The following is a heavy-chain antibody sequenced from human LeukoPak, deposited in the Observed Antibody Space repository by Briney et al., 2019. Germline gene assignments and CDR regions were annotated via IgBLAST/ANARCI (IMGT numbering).Heavy chain of an antibody. CDR2: ISAYNGNT. J-gene: IGHJ5*02. Sequence: GASVKVSCKASGYTFTSYGISWVRQAPGQAFEWMLWISAYNGNTNYAQKLQGRVTMTTDTSTSTAYMELRSLRSDDTAVYYCARDNSVRDEAWWFNPWGQGTLVTVSS. D-gene: IGHD5-24*01. CDR1: GYTFTSYG. CDR3: ARDNSVRDEAWWFNP. V-gene: IGHV1-18*01.